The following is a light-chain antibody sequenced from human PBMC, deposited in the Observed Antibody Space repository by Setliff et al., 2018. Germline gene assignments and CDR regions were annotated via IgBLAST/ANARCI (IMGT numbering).Light chain of an antibody. J-gene: IGLJ1*01. V-gene: IGLV2-14*01. CDR2: DVS. CDR1: NSDIGAYIY. Sequence: QSVLTQPASVSGSPGQSITISCTGTNSDIGAYIYVSWYQQHPGKAPKVIIYDVSQRPSGISNRFSGSKSGSTASLTISGLQAEDEADYYCSSYTTSATFVFGTGTKVTVL. CDR3: SSYTTSATFV.